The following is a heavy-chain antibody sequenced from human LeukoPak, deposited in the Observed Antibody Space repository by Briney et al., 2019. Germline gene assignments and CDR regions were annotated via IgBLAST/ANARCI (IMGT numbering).Heavy chain of an antibody. Sequence: PSETLSLTCTVSGGSISSYYWSWIRQPPGKGLEWIGYIYYSGSTNYNPSLKSRVTISVDTSKNQFSLKLSSVTAADTAVYYCARGPYSSSWYPTPFYYYYYMDVWGKGTTVTVSS. D-gene: IGHD6-13*01. J-gene: IGHJ6*03. CDR2: IYYSGST. CDR1: GGSISSYY. V-gene: IGHV4-59*01. CDR3: ARGPYSSSWYPTPFYYYYYMDV.